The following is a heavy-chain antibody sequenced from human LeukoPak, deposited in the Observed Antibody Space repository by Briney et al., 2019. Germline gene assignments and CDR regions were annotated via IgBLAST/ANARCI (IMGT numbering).Heavy chain of an antibody. CDR1: GYTSTGYY. J-gene: IGHJ5*02. CDR3: ARDQWSIAVAGTDWFDP. V-gene: IGHV1-2*02. D-gene: IGHD6-19*01. Sequence: ASVKVSCKASGYTSTGYYMHWVRQAPGQGLEWMGWINPNSGGTNYAQKFQGRVTMTRDTSISTAYMELSRLRSDDTAVYYCARDQWSIAVAGTDWFDPWGQGTLVTVSS. CDR2: INPNSGGT.